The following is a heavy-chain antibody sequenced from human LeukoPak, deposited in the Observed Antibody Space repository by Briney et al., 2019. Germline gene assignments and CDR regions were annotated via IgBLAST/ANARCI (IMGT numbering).Heavy chain of an antibody. Sequence: PGGSLRLSCAASGLIVSSNYMTWVRQAPGKGLEWVSVIYSGGSIYYADSVKGQFTISRDNSRNTLYLQMNSLRAEDTAVYYCAKGVAAAGPNYNWFDPWGQGTLVTVSS. CDR3: AKGVAAAGPNYNWFDP. CDR2: IYSGGSI. D-gene: IGHD6-13*01. CDR1: GLIVSSNY. V-gene: IGHV3-53*05. J-gene: IGHJ5*02.